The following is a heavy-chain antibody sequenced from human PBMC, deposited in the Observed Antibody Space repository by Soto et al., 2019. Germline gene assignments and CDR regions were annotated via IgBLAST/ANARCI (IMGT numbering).Heavy chain of an antibody. CDR2: INPNSGGT. Sequence: GASVKVSCKASGYTFTGYYMHWVRQAPGQGLEWMGWINPNSGGTNYAQKFQGWVTMTRDTSISTAYMELSRLRSDDTAVYYCARGYYYDSSGYYSYYHGMDVWGPGTTVTV. D-gene: IGHD3-22*01. CDR3: ARGYYYDSSGYYSYYHGMDV. V-gene: IGHV1-2*04. J-gene: IGHJ6*02. CDR1: GYTFTGYY.